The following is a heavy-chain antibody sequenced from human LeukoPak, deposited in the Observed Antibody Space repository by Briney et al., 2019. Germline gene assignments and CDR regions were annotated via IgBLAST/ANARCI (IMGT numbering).Heavy chain of an antibody. V-gene: IGHV3-23*01. CDR3: VKPKSRYCSGGSCYFFDY. Sequence: PGGSLRLSCAASGFTFSNAYMNWVRQAPGKGLEWVSAISGSGGSTYYADSVKGRFTISRDNSKNTLYLQMNSLRAEDTAVYYCVKPKSRYCSGGSCYFFDYWGQGTLVTVSS. D-gene: IGHD2-15*01. CDR1: GFTFSNAY. J-gene: IGHJ4*02. CDR2: ISGSGGST.